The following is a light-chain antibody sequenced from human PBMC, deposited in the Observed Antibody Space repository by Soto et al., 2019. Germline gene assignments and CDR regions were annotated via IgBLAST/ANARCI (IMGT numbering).Light chain of an antibody. V-gene: IGKV1-39*01. CDR3: QQSYSTPTT. J-gene: IGKJ5*01. CDR1: QSINKG. Sequence: DIQMTQSPSSLSASVGDRVTITCRASQSINKGLNSYQQKLGKAPNLLIYAASSLQSGVPSRFSGSGSGTDFTLTISSLQPEDFATYYCQQSYSTPTTFGQGTRLEIK. CDR2: AAS.